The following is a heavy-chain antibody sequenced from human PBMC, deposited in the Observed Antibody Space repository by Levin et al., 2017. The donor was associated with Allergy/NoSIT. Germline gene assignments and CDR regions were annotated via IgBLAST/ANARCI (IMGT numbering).Heavy chain of an antibody. CDR1: FFSFLFSS. Sequence: SETLSLTFSFFFFSFLFSSFPFLLPPPLKGLEWIGEINHRGSTNYNPSLKSRVTISVDTSNKQFSLQLNSVTAADTAVYYCAREGRIRWYQLPGTPFDYWGQGTLVTVSS. D-gene: IGHD2-2*01. CDR3: AREGRIRWYQLPGTPFDY. J-gene: IGHJ4*02. CDR2: INHRGST. V-gene: IGHV4-34*01.